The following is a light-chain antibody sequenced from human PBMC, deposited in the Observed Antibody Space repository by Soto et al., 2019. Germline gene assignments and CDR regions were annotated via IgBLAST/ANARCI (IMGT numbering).Light chain of an antibody. J-gene: IGKJ5*01. CDR2: AAS. V-gene: IGKV1-9*01. CDR3: QQRKSYPIT. CDR1: QDINTY. Sequence: DIQLTQSPSFLSASVGDRVTITCRASQDINTYLAWYQQKPGKAPKLLIFAASTLQNGVPSRFSGSGSGTEFTVTITSLPHEDFANYCYQQRKSYPITFGQGTRLEIK.